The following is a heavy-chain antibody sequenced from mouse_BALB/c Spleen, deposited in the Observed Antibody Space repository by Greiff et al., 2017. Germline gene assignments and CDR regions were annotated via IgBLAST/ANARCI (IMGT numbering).Heavy chain of an antibody. CDR3: ARGITSLDY. Sequence: EVQLVESGGGLVQPGGSLKLSCAASGFTFSSYTMSWVRQTPEKRLEWVAYISNGGGSTYYPDTVKGRFTISRDNAKNTLYLQMSGLKSEDTAMYYCARGITSLDYWGQGTTLTVSS. J-gene: IGHJ2*01. CDR2: ISNGGGST. CDR1: GFTFSSYT. V-gene: IGHV5-12-2*01. D-gene: IGHD1-2*01.